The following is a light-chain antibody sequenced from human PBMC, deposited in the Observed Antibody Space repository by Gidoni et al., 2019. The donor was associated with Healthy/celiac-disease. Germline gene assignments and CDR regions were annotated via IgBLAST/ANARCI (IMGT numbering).Light chain of an antibody. J-gene: IGKJ5*01. CDR3: QQYGSSPPIT. Sequence: EIVLTQSPGTLSVSPGERATLSCSARQSVSSSYLAWYQQKPGQAPRHLIYGASSSATAIPDRFSGSGSGTDFTLTISRLEPEDFAVYYCQQYGSSPPITFGQGTRLEIK. CDR1: QSVSSSY. V-gene: IGKV3-20*01. CDR2: GAS.